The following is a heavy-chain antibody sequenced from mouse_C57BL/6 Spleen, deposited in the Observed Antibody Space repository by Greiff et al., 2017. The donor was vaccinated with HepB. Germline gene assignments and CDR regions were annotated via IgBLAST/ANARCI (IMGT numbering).Heavy chain of an antibody. CDR2: IDPENGDT. J-gene: IGHJ3*01. CDR1: GFNIKDDY. Sequence: VQLQQSGAELVRPGASVKLSCTASGFNIKDDYMHWVKQRPEQGLEWIGWIDPENGDTEYASKFQGKATITADTSSNTAYLQLSSLTSEDTAVYYCTTSYYDYDGFAYWGQGTLVTVSA. CDR3: TTSYYDYDGFAY. V-gene: IGHV14-4*01. D-gene: IGHD2-4*01.